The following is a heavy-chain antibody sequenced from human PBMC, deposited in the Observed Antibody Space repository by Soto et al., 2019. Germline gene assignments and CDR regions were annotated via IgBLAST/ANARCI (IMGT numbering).Heavy chain of an antibody. D-gene: IGHD2-15*01. Sequence: QVQLQESGPGLVKPSGTLSLTCAVSGGSISSSNWWSWVRQPPGKGLEWIGEIYHSGSTNYNPSLKSRVTISVDKSKNQFSLKLSSVTAADTAVYYCARTPTTYCSGGSCYSLFGYWGQGTLVTVSS. CDR3: ARTPTTYCSGGSCYSLFGY. J-gene: IGHJ4*02. V-gene: IGHV4-4*02. CDR2: IYHSGST. CDR1: GGSISSSNW.